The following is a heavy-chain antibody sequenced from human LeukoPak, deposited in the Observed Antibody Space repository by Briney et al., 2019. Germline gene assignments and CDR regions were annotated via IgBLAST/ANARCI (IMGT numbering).Heavy chain of an antibody. Sequence: GGSLRLSCGASGFTFSTYWMSWVRQAPGKGLEWVANIQDAGSEMYYGDSVKGRFTISRDNAKNSLYLQMDSLRAEDTAVYYCATNSGWRFDYWGQGTLVTVSS. CDR1: GFTFSTYW. V-gene: IGHV3-7*02. D-gene: IGHD1-1*01. CDR2: IQDAGSEM. CDR3: ATNSGWRFDY. J-gene: IGHJ4*02.